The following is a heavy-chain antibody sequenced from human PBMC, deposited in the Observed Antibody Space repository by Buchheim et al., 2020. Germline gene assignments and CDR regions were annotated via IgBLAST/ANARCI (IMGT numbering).Heavy chain of an antibody. CDR2: ISSSGSTI. Sequence: EVQLVESGGGLVQPGGSLRLSCAASGFTFSSYEMNWVRQAPGKGLEWVSYISSSGSTIYYADSVKGRFTISRDNAKNSLYLQMNSLRAEDTAVYYCARDGSSGLGRYFDWLHEVRGMDVWGQGTT. CDR1: GFTFSSYE. V-gene: IGHV3-48*03. J-gene: IGHJ6*02. CDR3: ARDGSSGLGRYFDWLHEVRGMDV. D-gene: IGHD3-9*01.